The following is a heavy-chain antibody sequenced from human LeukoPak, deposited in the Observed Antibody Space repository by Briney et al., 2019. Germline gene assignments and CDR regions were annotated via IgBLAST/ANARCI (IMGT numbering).Heavy chain of an antibody. D-gene: IGHD3-9*01. CDR2: IYTSGST. Sequence: SETLSLTCTVSGGSISSGSYYWSWIRQPAGKGLEWIGRIYTSGSTNYNPSLKSRVTISVDTSKNQFSLKLSSVTAADTAVYYCARVLRYFDWFQEDDRGWYFDLWGRGTLVTVSS. V-gene: IGHV4-61*02. CDR3: ARVLRYFDWFQEDDRGWYFDL. CDR1: GGSISSGSYY. J-gene: IGHJ2*01.